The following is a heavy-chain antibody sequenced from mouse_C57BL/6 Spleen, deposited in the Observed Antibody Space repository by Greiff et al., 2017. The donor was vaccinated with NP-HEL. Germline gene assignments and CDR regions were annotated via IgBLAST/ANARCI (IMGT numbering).Heavy chain of an antibody. CDR1: GYTFTSYW. V-gene: IGHV1-52*01. J-gene: IGHJ4*01. Sequence: QVQLQQPGAELVRPGSSVKLSCKASGYTFTSYWMHRVKQRPIQGLEWIGNIDPSDSETHYNQKFKDKATLTVDKSSSTAYMQLSSLTSEDSAVYYCARSETVDYAMDYWGQGTSVTVSS. D-gene: IGHD1-1*01. CDR3: ARSETVDYAMDY. CDR2: IDPSDSET.